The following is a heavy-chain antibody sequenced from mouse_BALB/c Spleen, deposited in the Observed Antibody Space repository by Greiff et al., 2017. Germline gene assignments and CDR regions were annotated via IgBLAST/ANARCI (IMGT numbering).Heavy chain of an antibody. V-gene: IGHV3-6*02. CDR1: GYSITSGYY. J-gene: IGHJ3*01. Sequence: EVQLVESGPGLVKPSQSLSLTCSVTGYSITSGYYWNWIRQFPGNKLEWMGYISYDGSNNYNPSLTNRISITRDTSKNQFFLKLNSVTTEDTATYYCARDSNAWFAYWGQGTLVTVSA. CDR3: ARDSNAWFAY. CDR2: ISYDGSN.